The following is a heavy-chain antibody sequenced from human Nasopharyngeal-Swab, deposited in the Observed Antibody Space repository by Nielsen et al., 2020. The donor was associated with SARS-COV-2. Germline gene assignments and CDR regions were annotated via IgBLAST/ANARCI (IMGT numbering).Heavy chain of an antibody. V-gene: IGHV3-30*18. CDR1: GFTFSSYG. CDR2: ISYDGSNK. Sequence: GGSLRLSCAASGFTFSSYGMHWVRQAPGKGLEWVAVISYDGSNKYYADSVKGRFTISRDNSKNTLYLQMNSLRAEDTAVYYCAKQWLLGGHIDYWGQGTLVTVSS. D-gene: IGHD3-22*01. CDR3: AKQWLLGGHIDY. J-gene: IGHJ4*02.